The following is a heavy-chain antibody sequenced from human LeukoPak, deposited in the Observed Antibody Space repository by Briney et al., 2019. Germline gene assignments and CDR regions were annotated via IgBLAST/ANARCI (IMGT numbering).Heavy chain of an antibody. CDR3: ATDRSGDTAMANPYYYYGMDV. D-gene: IGHD5-18*01. CDR2: IWYDGSNK. CDR1: GFTFSSYA. Sequence: GGALRLSCAASGFTFSSYAVHWVLQAPGRGLEWGAVIWYDGSNKYYAASVKGRFTISRDNSKNTLYLQMNSLRAEDTAVYYCATDRSGDTAMANPYYYYGMDVWGQGTTVTVSS. J-gene: IGHJ6*02. V-gene: IGHV3-33*08.